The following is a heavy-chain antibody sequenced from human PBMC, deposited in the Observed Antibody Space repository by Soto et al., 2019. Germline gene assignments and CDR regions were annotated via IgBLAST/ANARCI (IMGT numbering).Heavy chain of an antibody. CDR1: GYTFTSYD. CDR2: MNPNSGNT. CDR3: PRRITIFSAVPG. J-gene: IGHJ4*01. Sequence: QVQLVQSGAEVKKPGASVKIYCKASGYTFTSYDINWVRQATGQGLEWMGWMNPNSGNTVYAQKFQGRITRTRNTSISTASTELSSLRSEDTAVYYCPRRITIFSAVPGWGQGTLVCVSS. D-gene: IGHD3-3*01. V-gene: IGHV1-8*01.